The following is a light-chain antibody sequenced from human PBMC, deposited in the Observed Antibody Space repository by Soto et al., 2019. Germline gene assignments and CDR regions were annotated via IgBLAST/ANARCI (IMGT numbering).Light chain of an antibody. V-gene: IGLV2-23*02. J-gene: IGLJ1*01. CDR2: EVY. CDR3: CSYAGYNTPYV. Sequence: QSALTQPASVSGSPGQSITISCTGTSNDVGAYKYVSWYQQQPDKAPKLIIYEVYKRPSGLSNRFSGSKSGNMASLTISGLQAEDEADYYCCSYAGYNTPYVFGTGTKLTVL. CDR1: SNDVGAYKY.